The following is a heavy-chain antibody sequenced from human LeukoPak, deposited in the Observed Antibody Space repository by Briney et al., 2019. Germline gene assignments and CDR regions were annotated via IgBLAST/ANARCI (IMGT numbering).Heavy chain of an antibody. CDR3: ASQYDFWSFDP. CDR2: IHYSGST. D-gene: IGHD3-3*01. V-gene: IGHV4-59*01. Sequence: SETLSLTCTVSSGSFSGNYWIWIRQPPGKGLEWIGYIHYSGSTNYNPSLKSRVTISIDTSKNQISLKLSSVTAADTAVYYCASQYDFWSFDPWGQGTLVTVSS. J-gene: IGHJ5*02. CDR1: SGSFSGNY.